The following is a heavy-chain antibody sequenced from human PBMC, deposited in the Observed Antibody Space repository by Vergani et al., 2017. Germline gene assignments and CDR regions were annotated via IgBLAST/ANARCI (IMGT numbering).Heavy chain of an antibody. CDR2: ISSSSSYI. Sequence: EVQLVESGGGLVQPGGSLKLSCAASGFTFSSYSMNWVRQAPGKGLEWVSSISSSSSYIYYADSVKGRFTISRDNAKNSLYLQMNSLRAEDTAVYYCARVTDYYDSSGYYYVSPRRGNYFDYWGQGTLVTVSS. D-gene: IGHD3-22*01. CDR1: GFTFSSYS. CDR3: ARVTDYYDSSGYYYVSPRRGNYFDY. J-gene: IGHJ4*02. V-gene: IGHV3-21*01.